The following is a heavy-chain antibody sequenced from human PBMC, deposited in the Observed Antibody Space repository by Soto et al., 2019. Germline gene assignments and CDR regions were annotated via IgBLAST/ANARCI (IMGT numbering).Heavy chain of an antibody. CDR3: AKDPLEADPSSGWPLNQYYYYYGMDV. CDR1: GFTFSSYG. J-gene: IGHJ6*02. V-gene: IGHV3-30*18. CDR2: ISYDGSNK. D-gene: IGHD6-19*01. Sequence: PGGSLRLSCAASGFTFSSYGMHWVRQAPGKGLEWVAVISYDGSNKYYADSVKGRFTISRDNSKNTLYLQMNSLRAEDTAVYYCAKDPLEADPSSGWPLNQYYYYYGMDVWGQGTTVTVSS.